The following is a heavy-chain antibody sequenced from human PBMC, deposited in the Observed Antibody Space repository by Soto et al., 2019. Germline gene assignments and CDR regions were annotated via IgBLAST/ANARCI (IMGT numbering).Heavy chain of an antibody. CDR1: GGSISSSNW. CDR2: IYHSGST. CDR3: ASFLAGYPKYYFDY. V-gene: IGHV4-4*02. Sequence: SETLSLTCAVSGGSISSSNWWSWVRQPPGKGLEWIGEIYHSGSTNYNPSLKSRVTISVDKSKNQFSLKLSSVTAADTAVYYCASFLAGYPKYYFDYWGQGTLVTVSS. J-gene: IGHJ4*02. D-gene: IGHD5-18*01.